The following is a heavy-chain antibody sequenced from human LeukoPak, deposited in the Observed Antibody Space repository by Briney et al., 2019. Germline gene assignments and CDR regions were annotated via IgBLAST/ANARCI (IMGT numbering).Heavy chain of an antibody. J-gene: IGHJ5*02. Sequence: GGSLRLSCAASGFTFSSNWMHWVRRAPGKGLVWVSRINSDGSSTSYADSVKSRFTISRDTAKNTLYPQMNSLRAEDTAVYYCARDSSKSNWFDPWGQGTLVTVSS. CDR3: ARDSSKSNWFDP. CDR2: INSDGSST. CDR1: GFTFSSNW. V-gene: IGHV3-74*01. D-gene: IGHD2-2*01.